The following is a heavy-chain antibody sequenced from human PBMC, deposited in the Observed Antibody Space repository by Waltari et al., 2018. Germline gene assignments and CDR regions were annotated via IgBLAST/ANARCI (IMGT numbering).Heavy chain of an antibody. CDR2: IIPIVGTA. D-gene: IGHD1-26*01. CDR3: ARGKAGRGSYSTYRYWYFDL. V-gene: IGHV1-69*01. CDR1: GGTFSSYA. J-gene: IGHJ2*01. Sequence: QVQLVQSGAEVKKPGSSVKVSCKASGGTFSSYAISWVRQAPGQGLEWMGVIIPIVGTANYAQKFQGRVTITADESTSTAYMELSSLRSEDTAVYYCARGKAGRGSYSTYRYWYFDLWGRGTLVTVSS.